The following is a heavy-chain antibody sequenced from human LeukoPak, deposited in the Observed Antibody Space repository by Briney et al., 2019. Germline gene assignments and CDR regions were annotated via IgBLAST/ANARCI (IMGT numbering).Heavy chain of an antibody. J-gene: IGHJ4*02. CDR1: GFTYSRYD. Sequence: GGTVRLFCAAWGFTYSRYDMGGVREARGRGGEGVTDNSGSGGSTYYAHSVKGRFTIPRDNSKNTLYLQMNSLRAEDTAVYYCANHYGDYLPRIDYWRQGTLLTLSS. CDR2: NSGSGGST. V-gene: IGHV3-23*01. CDR3: ANHYGDYLPRIDY. D-gene: IGHD4-17*01.